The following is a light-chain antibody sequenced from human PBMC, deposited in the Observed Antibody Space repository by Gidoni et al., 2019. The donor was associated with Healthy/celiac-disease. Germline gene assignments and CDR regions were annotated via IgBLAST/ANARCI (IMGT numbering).Light chain of an antibody. CDR1: QGISNH. Sequence: AIQRTQTPSSLSASLGDRVTITCRASQGISNHLGWYQQKPGKAPTLLSYAASRLQSGVPSRFSGSGSGTAFTLTISSLHPEDFSTYYCLQDSHSPWTFGQGTKVEIK. J-gene: IGKJ1*01. V-gene: IGKV1-6*01. CDR3: LQDSHSPWT. CDR2: AAS.